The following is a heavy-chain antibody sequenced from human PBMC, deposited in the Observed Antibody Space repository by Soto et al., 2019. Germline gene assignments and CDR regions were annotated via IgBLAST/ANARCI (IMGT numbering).Heavy chain of an antibody. D-gene: IGHD6-6*01. J-gene: IGHJ6*02. Sequence: QVQLVQSGAEVKKPGASVKVSCKASGYSFITYGISWVRQAPGQGLEWMGCISTYNGNTNYAQKLQGRITMTTDTSTTTGYMELRSLRSDDTAVYYCARDRPTSSIRARDYYYAMDVWGQGTTVTVSS. V-gene: IGHV1-18*01. CDR3: ARDRPTSSIRARDYYYAMDV. CDR1: GYSFITYG. CDR2: ISTYNGNT.